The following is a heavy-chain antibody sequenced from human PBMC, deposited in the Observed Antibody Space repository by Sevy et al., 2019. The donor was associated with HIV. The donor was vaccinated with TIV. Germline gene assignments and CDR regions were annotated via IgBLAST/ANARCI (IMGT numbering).Heavy chain of an antibody. V-gene: IGHV3-64D*06. CDR2: ISSNGGST. CDR1: GFTFSNYA. CDR3: VQAGNYDFWSRTHDY. D-gene: IGHD3-3*01. J-gene: IGHJ4*02. Sequence: GGSLRLSCSASGFTFSNYAMHWVRQSPGKGLQYVSAISSNGGSTYYPASVKGRFTISRDNSKNALYLQMSSLRPEDTALYYRVQAGNYDFWSRTHDYWGQGTLVTVSS.